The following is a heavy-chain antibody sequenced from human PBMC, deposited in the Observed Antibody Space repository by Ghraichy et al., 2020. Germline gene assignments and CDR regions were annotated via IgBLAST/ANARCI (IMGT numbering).Heavy chain of an antibody. CDR3: LSSFDF. J-gene: IGHJ3*01. CDR2: ITTSFSNEPKTI. CDR1: GFSFSDYY. Sequence: GGSLRLSCAASGFSFSDYYMHWVRQAPGKGLEWVARITTSFSNEPKTIIYADSVRGRFTLSRDDAKNMVYLQLKNLRGEDTAVYYCLSSFDFWGQGTMVTVSS. V-gene: IGHV3-74*01.